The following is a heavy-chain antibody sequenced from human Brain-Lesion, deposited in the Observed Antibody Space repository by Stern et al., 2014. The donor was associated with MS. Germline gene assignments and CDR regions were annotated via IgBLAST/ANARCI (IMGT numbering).Heavy chain of an antibody. D-gene: IGHD5-18*01. V-gene: IGHV3-74*02. CDR2: INGDGSRT. Sequence: EVQLVESGGDFVQPGGSLRLSCTASGFTFSTYWMHWVRQAPGKGLVWVSRINGDGSRTSYADSVKGRFPISRDNAKNTLYVQMNSLRVEDTAVYYCARAHVDTWDWFDPWGQGTLVTVSS. J-gene: IGHJ5*02. CDR1: GFTFSTYW. CDR3: ARAHVDTWDWFDP.